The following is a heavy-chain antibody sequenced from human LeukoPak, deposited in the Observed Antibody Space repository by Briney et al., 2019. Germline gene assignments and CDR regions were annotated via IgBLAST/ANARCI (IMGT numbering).Heavy chain of an antibody. CDR2: IYSGGST. Sequence: GGSLRLSCAASGFTVSSNYMSWVRQAPGKGLEWVSVIYSGGSTYYADSVKGRFTISRDNSKNTLYLQMNSLRAEDTAVYYCARVGDCYDSSGASDYWGQGTLVTVSS. D-gene: IGHD3-22*01. CDR1: GFTVSSNY. J-gene: IGHJ4*02. V-gene: IGHV3-53*01. CDR3: ARVGDCYDSSGASDY.